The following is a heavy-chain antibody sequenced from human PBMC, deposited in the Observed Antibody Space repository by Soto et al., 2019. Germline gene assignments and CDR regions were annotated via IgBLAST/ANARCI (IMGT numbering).Heavy chain of an antibody. Sequence: KGLEYVSAISYYWESTYYADSVKGRFTISRDNTKNTLYLQMGSLRADDTAVYYFFFFQAEDGIRDL. CDR2: ISYYWEST. D-gene: IGHD2-21*01. CDR3: FFFQAEDGIRDL. V-gene: IGHV3-64*02. J-gene: IGHJ2*01.